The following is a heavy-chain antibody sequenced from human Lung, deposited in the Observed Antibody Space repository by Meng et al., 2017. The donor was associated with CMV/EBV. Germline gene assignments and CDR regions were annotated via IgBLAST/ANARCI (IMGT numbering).Heavy chain of an antibody. CDR2: ISAYNGNT. J-gene: IGHJ3*02. D-gene: IGHD2-15*01. CDR1: GYTFTSYG. CDR3: ASGSWVGAFDI. Sequence: ASXXVSXKASGYTFTSYGISWVRQAPGQGLEWMGWISAYNGNTNYAQKLQGRVTMTTDTSTSTAYMELRSLRSDDTAVYYCASGSWVGAFDIWGQGTMVTVSS. V-gene: IGHV1-18*01.